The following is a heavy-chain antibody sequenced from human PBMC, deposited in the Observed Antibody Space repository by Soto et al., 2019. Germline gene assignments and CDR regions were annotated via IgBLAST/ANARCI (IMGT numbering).Heavy chain of an antibody. CDR1: GGSISSGGYY. J-gene: IGHJ6*02. V-gene: IGHV4-31*01. CDR3: ARVCGGDCHNGMDV. CDR2: IYYSGST. Sequence: SETLSLTCTVSGGSISSGGYYWSWIRQHPGKGLEWIGYIYYSGSTYYNTSLKSQVTISVDTSKNQISMKLSSVTAADTAVYYCARVCGGDCHNGMDVWGQGTTVT. D-gene: IGHD2-21*02.